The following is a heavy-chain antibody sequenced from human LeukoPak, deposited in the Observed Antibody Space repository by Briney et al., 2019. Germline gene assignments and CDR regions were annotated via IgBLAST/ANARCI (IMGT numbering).Heavy chain of an antibody. CDR1: GFTFSSYA. CDR2: ISGSGGST. D-gene: IGHD6-6*01. V-gene: IGHV3-23*01. J-gene: IGHJ4*02. Sequence: GGSLRLSCAASGFTFSSYAMSWVRQAPGKGLEWVSAISGSGGSTYYADSVKGRFTISRDNAKNLLYLQMNSLRAEDTAVYYCARDLGIAARPPSGYWGQGTLVTVSS. CDR3: ARDLGIAARPPSGY.